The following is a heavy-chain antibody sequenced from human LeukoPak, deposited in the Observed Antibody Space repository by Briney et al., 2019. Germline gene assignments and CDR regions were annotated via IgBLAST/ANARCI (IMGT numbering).Heavy chain of an antibody. CDR3: ARDVRRRSAGNYFDY. D-gene: IGHD6-13*01. V-gene: IGHV4-30-4*01. Sequence: SQTLSLTCTVSGGSISSGDYYWSWIRQSPGKGLEWIGYIYYSGRTYYNPSLKSRVTISADTSKNHFSLNVSSVTAADTAVYYCARDVRRRSAGNYFDYWGQGTLVTVSS. J-gene: IGHJ4*02. CDR1: GGSISSGDYY. CDR2: IYYSGRT.